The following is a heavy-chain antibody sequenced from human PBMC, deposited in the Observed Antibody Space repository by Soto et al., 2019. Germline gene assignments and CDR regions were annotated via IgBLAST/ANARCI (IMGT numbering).Heavy chain of an antibody. D-gene: IGHD5-12*01. J-gene: IGHJ2*01. CDR3: ARDRDGYNYWYFDL. CDR2: IIPIYGTA. Sequence: QVQLVQSGAEVKKPGSSVKVSCKVSGGTFSKYTINWVRQAPGQGLEWMAGIIPIYGTANYAQKFQGRISVTVDESTTTADMELRGLRSDDTAIYYCARDRDGYNYWYFDLWGRGSQITVSS. V-gene: IGHV1-69*01. CDR1: GGTFSKYT.